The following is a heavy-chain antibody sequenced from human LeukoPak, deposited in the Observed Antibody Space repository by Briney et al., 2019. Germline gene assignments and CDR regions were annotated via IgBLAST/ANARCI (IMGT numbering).Heavy chain of an antibody. V-gene: IGHV3-33*06. CDR3: AKDYGTDDSGRRGYLDH. J-gene: IGHJ4*02. D-gene: IGHD3-10*01. Sequence: PGGSLRLSCAASVFTFSHTGMCWVRQPPGKGLEWVAITCNDGSNKYYTDSVKGRFTISRDNSKNTLFLQMDRLRVEDTAVYYCAKDYGTDDSGRRGYLDHWGQGALVTVSS. CDR2: TCNDGSNK. CDR1: VFTFSHTG.